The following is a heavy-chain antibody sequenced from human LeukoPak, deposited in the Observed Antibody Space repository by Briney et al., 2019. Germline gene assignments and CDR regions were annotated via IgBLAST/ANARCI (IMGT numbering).Heavy chain of an antibody. CDR2: IRYDGSDK. Sequence: PGGSLRLSRAASGFIFNTYVMHWVRQAPGKGLEWLAFIRYDGSDKNYADSVKGRFTISRDNTKNSLYLQMNSLRAEDTAVYYCAKDGGSDPDSFDIWGQGTMVTVSS. V-gene: IGHV3-30*02. CDR3: AKDGGSDPDSFDI. CDR1: GFIFNTYV. D-gene: IGHD2-15*01. J-gene: IGHJ3*02.